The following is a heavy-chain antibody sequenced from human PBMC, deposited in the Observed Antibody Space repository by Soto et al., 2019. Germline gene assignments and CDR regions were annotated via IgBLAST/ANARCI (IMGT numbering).Heavy chain of an antibody. Sequence: QPGGSLRLSCAASGFTFSSYGMHWVRQAPGKGLEWVAVIWYDGSNKYYADSVKGRFTISRDNSKNTLYLQMNSLRAEDTAVFYCARDSFDSSGWPYYFDYWGQGTLVTVSS. CDR2: IWYDGSNK. CDR1: GFTFSSYG. D-gene: IGHD6-19*01. V-gene: IGHV3-33*01. CDR3: ARDSFDSSGWPYYFDY. J-gene: IGHJ4*02.